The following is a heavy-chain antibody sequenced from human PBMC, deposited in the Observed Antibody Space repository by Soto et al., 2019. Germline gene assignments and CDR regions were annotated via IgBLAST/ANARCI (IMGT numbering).Heavy chain of an antibody. V-gene: IGHV1-18*01. J-gene: IGHJ4*02. Sequence: EASVKVSCKASGYTFTSYGVSWVRQAPGQGLEWMVWISAYNGNTKYAQKLQGRVTMTTDTSTNTAYMDLRSLRSDDTAVYYCARDSPPVDYRGQGTLVTVSS. CDR2: ISAYNGNT. CDR1: GYTFTSYG. CDR3: ARDSPPVDY.